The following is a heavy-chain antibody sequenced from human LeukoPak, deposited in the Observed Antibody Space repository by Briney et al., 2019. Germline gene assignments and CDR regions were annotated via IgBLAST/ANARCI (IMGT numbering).Heavy chain of an antibody. J-gene: IGHJ4*02. CDR3: ATLERYCSSTSCYGGIDY. CDR2: IHYSGST. D-gene: IGHD2-2*01. Sequence: PSQTLSLTCTVSGGSISSGDYYWSWIRQPPGKGLEWIGYIHYSGSTYYNPSLKSRVTISVDTSKNQFSLKLGSVTAADTAVYHCATLERYCSSTSCYGGIDYWGQGTLVTVSS. V-gene: IGHV4-30-4*01. CDR1: GGSISSGDYY.